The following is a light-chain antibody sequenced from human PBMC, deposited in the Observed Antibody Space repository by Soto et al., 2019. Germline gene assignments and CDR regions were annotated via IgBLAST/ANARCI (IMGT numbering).Light chain of an antibody. Sequence: QMTQSPSTLSASVGDRVTITCRASQSINSWLAWYQQKPGKAPQILIYDASTLKSGVPSRFSASGSGTEFTLIISSLQPDDFATYYCQQYTSYSWTFGQGTKVDIK. CDR3: QQYTSYSWT. CDR2: DAS. V-gene: IGKV1-5*01. CDR1: QSINSW. J-gene: IGKJ1*01.